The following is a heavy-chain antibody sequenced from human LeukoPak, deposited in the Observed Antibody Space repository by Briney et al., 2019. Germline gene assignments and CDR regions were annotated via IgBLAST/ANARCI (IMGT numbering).Heavy chain of an antibody. CDR1: GASVSSIGYS. CDR3: ARDGRAGSLFAY. CDR2: ISYSGNT. D-gene: IGHD6-19*01. V-gene: IGHV4-61*08. Sequence: PSETLSLTCGVSGASVSSIGYSWSWIRQPPGRGLEWIGYISYSGNTYYNPSLKSRVTISVDTSKNQFSLKLSSVTAADTAIYYCARDGRAGSLFAYWGQGSLVTVSS. J-gene: IGHJ4*02.